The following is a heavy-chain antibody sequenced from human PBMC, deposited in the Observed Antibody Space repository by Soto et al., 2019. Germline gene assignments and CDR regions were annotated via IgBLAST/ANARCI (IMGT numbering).Heavy chain of an antibody. CDR2: MNPDSENT. V-gene: IGHV1-8*01. CDR3: TRAPFEFGSYFGLDV. CDR1: GYTFTNYD. D-gene: IGHD3-10*01. Sequence: QVHLVQSGAEVKQPGASVRVSCKASGYTFTNYDITWVRQATGQGLEWMGWMNPDSENTGSPQKFQRSVTMTVNTSINTAYMELTSLRSEDTAVYYCTRAPFEFGSYFGLDVLGHWTTVTASS. J-gene: IGHJ6*02.